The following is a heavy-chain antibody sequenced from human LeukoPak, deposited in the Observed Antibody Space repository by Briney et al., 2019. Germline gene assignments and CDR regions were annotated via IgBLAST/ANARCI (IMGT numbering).Heavy chain of an antibody. V-gene: IGHV4-34*01. CDR3: ARVGDRYMDV. CDR1: GVSFSGYY. D-gene: IGHD3-16*01. Sequence: SETLSLTCAVYGVSFSGYYWSWIRQPPGKGLEWIGVINHSGSTNYNPSLKSRVTISVDTSKNQFSLKLSSVTAADTAVYYCARVGDRYMDVWGKGTTVTVSS. J-gene: IGHJ6*03. CDR2: INHSGST.